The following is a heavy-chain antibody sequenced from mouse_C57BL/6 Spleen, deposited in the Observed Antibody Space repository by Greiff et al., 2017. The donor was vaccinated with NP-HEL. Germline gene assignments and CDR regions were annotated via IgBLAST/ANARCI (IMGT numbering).Heavy chain of an antibody. Sequence: EVKLVESGPELVKPGASVKMSCKASGYTFTDYNMHWVKQSHGKSLEWIGYINPNNGGTSYNQKFKGKATLTVNKSSSTAYMELRSLTSEDSAVYYCARRGTTVVATGYFDYWGQGTTLTVSS. CDR3: ARRGTTVVATGYFDY. CDR1: GYTFTDYN. V-gene: IGHV1-22*01. CDR2: INPNNGGT. J-gene: IGHJ2*01. D-gene: IGHD1-1*01.